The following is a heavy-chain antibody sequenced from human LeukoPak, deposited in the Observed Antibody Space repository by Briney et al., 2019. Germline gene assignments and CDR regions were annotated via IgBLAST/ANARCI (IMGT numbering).Heavy chain of an antibody. J-gene: IGHJ3*02. V-gene: IGHV4-4*02. Sequence: SGTLSLTCAVSGVSISSSYWWSWVRPPPGKGLEWIGEVYHSGSTNYYPSLKSRVTISIEKSKNQFSLKLSSVTAADTAVYYCAGAYCGGDCYSGRAFDIWGQGTMVTVSS. CDR3: AGAYCGGDCYSGRAFDI. CDR1: GVSISSSYW. D-gene: IGHD2-21*02. CDR2: VYHSGST.